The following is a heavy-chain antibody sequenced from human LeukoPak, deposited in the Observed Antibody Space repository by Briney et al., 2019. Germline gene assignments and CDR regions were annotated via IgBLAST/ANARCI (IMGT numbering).Heavy chain of an antibody. CDR2: IFDRET. V-gene: IGHV4-30-2*01. J-gene: IGHJ4*02. D-gene: IGHD3-3*01. Sequence: SETLSLTCAVSGDSLNIGGYYWSWIRQPPGKGLEWIGYIFDRETYYSPSLKSRLTISLDMSNDQFSLKLTSVTAVDTAVYYCVAYSPYDSWSAFWGQGILVTVSS. CDR1: GDSLNIGGYY. CDR3: VAYSPYDSWSAF.